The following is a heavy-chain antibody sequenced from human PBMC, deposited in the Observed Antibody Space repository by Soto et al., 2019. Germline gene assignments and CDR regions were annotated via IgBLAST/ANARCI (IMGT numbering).Heavy chain of an antibody. CDR2: IWYDGSNK. CDR3: ARGRIAAAGTGWFDP. J-gene: IGHJ5*02. CDR1: GFTFSSYG. Sequence: GGSLRLSCAASGFTFSSYGMHWVRQAPGKGLEWVAVIWYDGSNKYYADSVKGRFTISRDNSKNTLYLQMNSLRAEDTAVYYCARGRIAAAGTGWFDPWGQGTLVTVSS. D-gene: IGHD6-13*01. V-gene: IGHV3-33*01.